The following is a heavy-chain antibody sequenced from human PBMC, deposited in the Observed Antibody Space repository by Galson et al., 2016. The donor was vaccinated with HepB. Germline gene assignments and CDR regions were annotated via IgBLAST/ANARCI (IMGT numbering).Heavy chain of an antibody. V-gene: IGHV3-23*01. Sequence: SLRLSCAASGFTLSNYAMSWVRQAPGKGLEWVSDISGSGITTYYADSVKGRFTISRDNSKKTVDLQMSSLRAEDTAVYYCARLFGGYIDYWGQGTLVTVSS. CDR1: GFTLSNYA. J-gene: IGHJ4*02. CDR3: ARLFGGYIDY. CDR2: ISGSGITT. D-gene: IGHD2-15*01.